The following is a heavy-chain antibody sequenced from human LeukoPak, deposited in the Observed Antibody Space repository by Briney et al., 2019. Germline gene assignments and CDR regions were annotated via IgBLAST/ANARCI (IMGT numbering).Heavy chain of an antibody. J-gene: IGHJ6*03. D-gene: IGHD1-26*01. CDR2: IIPIFGTA. V-gene: IGHV1-69*05. Sequence: SVKVSRKASGGTFSSYAISWVRQAPGQGLEWMGGIIPIFGTANYAQKFQGRVTITTDESTSTAYMELSSLRSEDTAVYYCARHLIVGATTGDYYYMDVWGKGTTVTVSS. CDR1: GGTFSSYA. CDR3: ARHLIVGATTGDYYYMDV.